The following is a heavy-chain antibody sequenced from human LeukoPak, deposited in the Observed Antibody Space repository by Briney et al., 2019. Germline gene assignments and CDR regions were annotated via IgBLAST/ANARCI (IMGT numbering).Heavy chain of an antibody. V-gene: IGHV3-48*03. D-gene: IGHD4-17*01. Sequence: PGGSLRLSFAASGFTFSSYEMNWLRPAPGKGLEWVSYISSSGSTIYYADTVKGRFTISRGNAKNSLYLQMNSLRAEDTAVYYCARWNDYGETFDYWGQGTLVTVSS. CDR3: ARWNDYGETFDY. CDR2: ISSSGSTI. CDR1: GFTFSSYE. J-gene: IGHJ4*02.